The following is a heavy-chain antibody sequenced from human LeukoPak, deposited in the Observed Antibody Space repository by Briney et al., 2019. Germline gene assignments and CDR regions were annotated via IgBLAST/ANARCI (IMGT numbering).Heavy chain of an antibody. CDR2: IYYSGST. Sequence: SETLSLTCTVSGGSISSYYWSWIRQPPGKGLEWIGYIYYSGSTNYNPSLKSRVTMSVDTSQNQFSLMLSSVTAADTAVYYCARDRRVLWFGELPSRYYYGMDVWGKGTTVTVSS. CDR3: ARDRRVLWFGELPSRYYYGMDV. J-gene: IGHJ6*04. CDR1: GGSISSYY. V-gene: IGHV4-59*01. D-gene: IGHD3-10*01.